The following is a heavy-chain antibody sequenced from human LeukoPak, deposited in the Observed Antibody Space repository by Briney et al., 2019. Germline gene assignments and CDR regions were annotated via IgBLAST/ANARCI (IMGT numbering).Heavy chain of an antibody. V-gene: IGHV1-18*01. CDR3: ARDSGAKITMVRGVISPSGY. CDR2: MNPNSGNT. J-gene: IGHJ4*02. D-gene: IGHD3-10*01. Sequence: ASVKVSCKASGYTFTSYDINWVRQATGQGLEWMGWMNPNSGNTNYAQKLQGRVTMTTDTSTSTAYMELRSLRSDDTAVYYCARDSGAKITMVRGVISPSGYWGQGTLVTVSS. CDR1: GYTFTSYD.